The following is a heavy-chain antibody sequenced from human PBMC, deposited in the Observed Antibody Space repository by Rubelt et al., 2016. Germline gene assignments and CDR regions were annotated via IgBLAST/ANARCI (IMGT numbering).Heavy chain of an antibody. CDR1: GGSFSGYY. D-gene: IGHD3-10*01. CDR3: ASGITMVRGVIVPDDL. Sequence: GGSFSGYYWSWIRQPPGKGLEWIGEINHSGSTNCNPSLKSRITISVDTSKNLFSLKLSSVTAADTAVYYCASGITMVRGVIVPDDLWGRGTLVTVSS. CDR2: INHSGST. V-gene: IGHV4-34*01. J-gene: IGHJ2*01.